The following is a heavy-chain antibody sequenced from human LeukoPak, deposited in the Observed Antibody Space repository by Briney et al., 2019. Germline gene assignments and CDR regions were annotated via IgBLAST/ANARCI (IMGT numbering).Heavy chain of an antibody. CDR3: ARALGEF. CDR1: GGSISSSSYY. J-gene: IGHJ4*02. Sequence: SETLSLTCTVSGGSISSSSYYWGWIRQPPGKGLEWIGSIYYSGSTYYNPSLKSRVTISVDTSKNQFSLKLSSVTAADTVVYYCARALGEFWGQGTLVTVSS. V-gene: IGHV4-39*01. CDR2: IYYSGST. D-gene: IGHD3-16*01.